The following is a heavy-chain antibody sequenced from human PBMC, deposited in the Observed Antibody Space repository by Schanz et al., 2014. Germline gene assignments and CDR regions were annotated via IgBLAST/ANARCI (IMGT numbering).Heavy chain of an antibody. CDR3: ARDDRAYYYGMDV. CDR2: INPNTGGT. D-gene: IGHD3-22*01. CDR1: GGTFSSFG. Sequence: QVQLVQSWAEVKGPGSSVKVSCKASGGTFSSFGINWVRQAPGQGLEWMGWINPNTGGTNFAQKFQGWVTVTRDTSISTVYMELSRVTYEDTAVYYCARDDRAYYYGMDVWGQGTTVTVSS. J-gene: IGHJ6*02. V-gene: IGHV1-2*04.